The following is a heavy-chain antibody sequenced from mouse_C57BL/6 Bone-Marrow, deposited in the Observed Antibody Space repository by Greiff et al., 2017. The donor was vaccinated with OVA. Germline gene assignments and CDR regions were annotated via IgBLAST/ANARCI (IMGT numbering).Heavy chain of an antibody. CDR2: ISNGGGST. D-gene: IGHD1-1*01. V-gene: IGHV5-12*01. J-gene: IGHJ1*03. CDR3: ARHEILRPWYFDV. CDR1: GFTFSDYY. Sequence: EVQVVESGGGLVQPGGSLKLSCAASGFTFSDYYMYWVRQTPEKRLEWVAYISNGGGSTYYPDTVKGRFTISRDNAKNTLYLQMSRLKSEDTAMYYCARHEILRPWYFDVWGTGTTVTVSS.